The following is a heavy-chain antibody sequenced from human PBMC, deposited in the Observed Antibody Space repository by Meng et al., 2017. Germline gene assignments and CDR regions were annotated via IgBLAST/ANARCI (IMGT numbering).Heavy chain of an antibody. CDR3: ARDGRSWD. J-gene: IGHJ4*02. Sequence: QVQLQQGGAGVLKPSETLSLPCAVYGGSFSGYYWSWIRQPPGKGLEWIGEINHSGSTNYNPSLKSRVTISVDKSKNQFSLKLSSVTAADTAVYYCARDGRSWDWGQGTLVTVSS. D-gene: IGHD5-24*01. CDR1: GGSFSGYY. V-gene: IGHV4-34*01. CDR2: INHSGST.